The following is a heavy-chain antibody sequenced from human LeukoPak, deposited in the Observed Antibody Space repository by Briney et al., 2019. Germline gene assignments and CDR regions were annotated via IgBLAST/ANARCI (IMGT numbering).Heavy chain of an antibody. Sequence: ASVKVSCKASGYTFTSYGISWVRQAPGQGLEWMGWISAYNGNTNYAQKLQGRATMTTDTSTSTAYMELRSLRSDDTAVYYCARGNNYDFWSGYYRFDPWGQGTLVTVSS. V-gene: IGHV1-18*01. CDR3: ARGNNYDFWSGYYRFDP. CDR1: GYTFTSYG. D-gene: IGHD3-3*01. CDR2: ISAYNGNT. J-gene: IGHJ5*02.